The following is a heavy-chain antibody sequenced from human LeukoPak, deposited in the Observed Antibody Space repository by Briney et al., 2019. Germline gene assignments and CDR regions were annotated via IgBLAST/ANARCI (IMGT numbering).Heavy chain of an antibody. Sequence: SGGSLRLSCAASGFTFSSYSMNWVRQAPGKGLEWVSYISSSSSTIYYADSVKGRFTISRDNANNTLYLQMNSLRAEDAATYYCARSHMYGDYGEDIWGHGTVVAVSS. CDR1: GFTFSSYS. D-gene: IGHD4-17*01. J-gene: IGHJ3*02. CDR3: ARSHMYGDYGEDI. CDR2: ISSSSSTI. V-gene: IGHV3-48*04.